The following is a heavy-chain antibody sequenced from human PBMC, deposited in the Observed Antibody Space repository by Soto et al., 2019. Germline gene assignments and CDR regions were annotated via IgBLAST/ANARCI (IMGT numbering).Heavy chain of an antibody. V-gene: IGHV3-23*01. J-gene: IGHJ4*02. CDR2: ITGSGANT. CDR1: GFTFNYYA. Sequence: GGSLRLSCAASGFTFNYYAMNWVRQAPEKGLEWVAAITGSGANTYHADAVKGRFTISRDNSKNTLYLQMNSLRAEDSAVYYCEKVGFSEDSWGQGT. D-gene: IGHD3-3*01. CDR3: EKVGFSEDS.